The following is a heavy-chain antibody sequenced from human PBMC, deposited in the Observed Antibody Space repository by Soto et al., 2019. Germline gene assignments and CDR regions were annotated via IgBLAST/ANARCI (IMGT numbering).Heavy chain of an antibody. J-gene: IGHJ4*02. D-gene: IGHD2-15*01. CDR1: GGSISSISYY. CDR3: ARSTRIVAKIDC. V-gene: IGHV4-39*01. CDR2: MYYSGST. Sequence: QLQLQESGPGLVKPSETLSLTCTVSGGSISSISYYWGWIRQPPGKGLEWIGSMYYSGSTYYNPSLKSRVTISVDTSKNQFSLKLSSVTAADTAVYYCARSTRIVAKIDCWGQGTLVTVSS.